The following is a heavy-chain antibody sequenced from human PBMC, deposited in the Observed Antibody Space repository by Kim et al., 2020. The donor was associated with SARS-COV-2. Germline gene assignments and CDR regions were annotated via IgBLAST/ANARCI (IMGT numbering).Heavy chain of an antibody. J-gene: IGHJ4*02. Sequence: GGSLRFSCSASGFTFSNYCMYCVRQAAGRGFAWLSCLNRTGVSPYYPASVQGRFTVSRDNSKDTLYLQMNSLTAEDTAVYYCAKRMQTGAYPLDYWGQGTLVTVSS. CDR2: LNRTGVSP. D-gene: IGHD7-27*01. V-gene: IGHV3-23*01. CDR1: GFTFSNYC. CDR3: AKRMQTGAYPLDY.